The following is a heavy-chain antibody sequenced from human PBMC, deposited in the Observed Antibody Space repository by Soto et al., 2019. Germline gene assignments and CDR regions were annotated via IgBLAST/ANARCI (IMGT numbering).Heavy chain of an antibody. CDR1: GFTFSSYS. CDR2: ISSSSSTI. CDR3: AREKRIAAAVYYMDV. V-gene: IGHV3-48*01. D-gene: IGHD6-13*01. J-gene: IGHJ6*03. Sequence: PGGSLRLSCAASGFTFSSYSMNWVRQAPGKGLEWVSYISSSSSTIYYADSVEGRFTISRDNAKNSLYLQMNSLRAEDTAVYYCAREKRIAAAVYYMDVWGKGTTVTVSS.